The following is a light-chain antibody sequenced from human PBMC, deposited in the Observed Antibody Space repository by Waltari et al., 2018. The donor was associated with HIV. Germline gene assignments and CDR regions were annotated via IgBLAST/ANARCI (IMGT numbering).Light chain of an antibody. CDR3: LQTFDTPLT. CDR2: RAS. J-gene: IGKJ3*01. V-gene: IGKV1-39*01. Sequence: DIQMTQSPSSLSAFLGDRVTFTCRASQNIYTFVNWFQMKPGKTPSLLIYRASSLERGVPSRFRGSGSGTEFSLSISSVQPDDFATYFCLQTFDTPLTFGPGTKLDV. CDR1: QNIYTF.